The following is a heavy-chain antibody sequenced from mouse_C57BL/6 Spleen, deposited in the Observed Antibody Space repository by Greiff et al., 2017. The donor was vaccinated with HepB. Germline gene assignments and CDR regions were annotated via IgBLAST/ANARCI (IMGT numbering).Heavy chain of an antibody. Sequence: DVHLVESGGGLVKPGGSLKLSCAASGFTFSSYAMSWVRQTPEKRLEWVATISDGGSYTYYPDNVKGRFTISRDNAKNNLYLQMSHLKSEDTAMYYCARDIDYGSRPWYFDVWGTGTTVTVSS. V-gene: IGHV5-4*01. J-gene: IGHJ1*03. CDR3: ARDIDYGSRPWYFDV. CDR2: ISDGGSYT. D-gene: IGHD1-1*01. CDR1: GFTFSSYA.